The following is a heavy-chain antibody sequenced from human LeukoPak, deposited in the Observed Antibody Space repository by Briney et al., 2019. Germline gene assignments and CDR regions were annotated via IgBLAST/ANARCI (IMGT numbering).Heavy chain of an antibody. CDR2: ISSSSSYI. V-gene: IGHV3-21*01. D-gene: IGHD6-13*01. CDR3: ARGSSSSWYLRDY. CDR1: GFTFSSYS. Sequence: PGGSLRLSCADSGFTFSSYSMTWVRQAPGKGLEWVSSISSSSSYIYYADSVKGRFTISRDNAKNSLYLQMNSLRAEDTAVYYCARGSSSSWYLRDYWGQGTLVTVSS. J-gene: IGHJ4*02.